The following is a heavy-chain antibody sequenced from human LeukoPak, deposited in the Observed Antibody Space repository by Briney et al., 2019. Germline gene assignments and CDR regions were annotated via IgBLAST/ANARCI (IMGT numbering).Heavy chain of an antibody. CDR2: ISNSSSYI. V-gene: IGHV3-21*01. CDR3: ARDPPPKRRVHYYYYYMDV. CDR1: GFTFSSYS. D-gene: IGHD3-10*01. J-gene: IGHJ6*03. Sequence: GGSLRLSCAASGFTFSSYSMNWVRQAPGKGLEWVSSISNSSSYIYYADSVKGRFTISRDNAKNSLYLQMNSLRAEDTAVYYCARDPPPKRRVHYYYYYMDVWGKGTTVTVSS.